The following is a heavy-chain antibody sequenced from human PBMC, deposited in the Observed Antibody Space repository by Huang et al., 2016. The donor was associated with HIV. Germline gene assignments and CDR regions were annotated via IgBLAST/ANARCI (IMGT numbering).Heavy chain of an antibody. V-gene: IGHV4-39*01. CDR2: NYYSGNI. Sequence: QLQLQESGPGLVKPSETLSLTCTVSGSSISSSYYWGWIRQPPGKGLEWIGNNYYSGNISYNPSLKSRVTISVDTSKNHISLKGDSVTAADTAVYYCARPLTGTTALGYWGQGTLVTVSS. J-gene: IGHJ4*02. CDR1: GSSISSSYY. CDR3: ARPLTGTTALGY. D-gene: IGHD1-20*01.